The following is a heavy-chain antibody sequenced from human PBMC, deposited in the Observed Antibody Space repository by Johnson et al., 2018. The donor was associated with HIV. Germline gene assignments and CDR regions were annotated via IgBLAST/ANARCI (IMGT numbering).Heavy chain of an antibody. D-gene: IGHD3-22*01. Sequence: QVQLVESGGGLVKPGGSLRLSCAASRFTFSDYYMSWIRQTPGKGLEWVSYISSSGTTVYSADSVKGRFSISRDNAKHSLYLQMNSLRAEDTAVYYCARDRGYWDAFDIWGQGTMVTVSS. J-gene: IGHJ3*02. CDR2: ISSSGTTV. V-gene: IGHV3-11*04. CDR1: RFTFSDYY. CDR3: ARDRGYWDAFDI.